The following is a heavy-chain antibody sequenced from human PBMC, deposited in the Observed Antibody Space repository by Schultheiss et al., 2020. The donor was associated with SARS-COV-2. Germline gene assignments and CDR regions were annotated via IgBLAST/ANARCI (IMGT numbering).Heavy chain of an antibody. D-gene: IGHD3-3*01. J-gene: IGHJ4*02. Sequence: ASVKVSCKASGYTFTSYYMHWVRQAPGQGLEWMGWISAYNGNTNYAQKFQGWVTMTRDTSISTAYMELSSLRYDDTAVYYCAREVWIKIFGVVIDYFDYWGQGSLVTVAS. CDR3: AREVWIKIFGVVIDYFDY. CDR1: GYTFTSYY. V-gene: IGHV1-2*04. CDR2: ISAYNGNT.